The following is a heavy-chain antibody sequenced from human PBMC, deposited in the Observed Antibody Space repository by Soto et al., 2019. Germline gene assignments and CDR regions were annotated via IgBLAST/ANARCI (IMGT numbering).Heavy chain of an antibody. V-gene: IGHV1-8*01. D-gene: IGHD2-2*01. J-gene: IGHJ4*02. CDR1: GYTFTSYD. CDR2: MNPNSGNT. Sequence: ASVKVSCKASGYTFTSYDINWVRQATGQGLEWMGWMNPNSGNTGYAQKFQGRVTMTRNTSISTAYMELSSLRSEDTAVYYCARGPARYYCSSTSCSIDYWGQGTLVTVSS. CDR3: ARGPARYYCSSTSCSIDY.